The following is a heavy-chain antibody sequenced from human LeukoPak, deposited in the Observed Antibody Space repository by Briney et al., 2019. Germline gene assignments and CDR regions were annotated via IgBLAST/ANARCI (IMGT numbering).Heavy chain of an antibody. V-gene: IGHV3-21*01. CDR3: ARDSTYYYDSSGYPPDY. CDR2: ISSSSSYI. Sequence: GGSLRLSCAASGFTFSSYSMNWVRQAPGKGLEWVSSISSSSSYIYYADSVKGRFTISRDNAKNSLYLQMNSLRAENTAVYYCARDSTYYYDSSGYPPDYWGQGTLVTVSS. D-gene: IGHD3-22*01. J-gene: IGHJ4*02. CDR1: GFTFSSYS.